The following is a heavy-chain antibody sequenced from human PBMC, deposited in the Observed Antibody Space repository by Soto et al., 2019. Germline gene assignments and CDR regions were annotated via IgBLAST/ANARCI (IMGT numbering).Heavy chain of an antibody. D-gene: IGHD6-19*01. CDR1: VGSMISYP. CDR2: IDSSGGT. V-gene: IGHV4-59*07. J-gene: IGHJ6*02. Sequence: SDTLSLTCTVSVGSMISYPCRSIRQPPGRRLEWIGYIDSSGGTSYNPSLQSRVTISVDTSKNQFSLQLKSVTAADTALYYCARFSGSYYYAMDVWGQGSTVTVSS. CDR3: ARFSGSYYYAMDV.